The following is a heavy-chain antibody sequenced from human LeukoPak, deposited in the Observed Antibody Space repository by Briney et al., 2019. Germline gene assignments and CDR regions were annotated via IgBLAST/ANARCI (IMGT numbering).Heavy chain of an antibody. J-gene: IGHJ4*02. V-gene: IGHV4-59*08. Sequence: SETLSLTCTASGGSINNFYFSWIRQPPGKGLECIGYISATGDTNSNPSLKSRVTMSIDRSKNQVSLRLRSVSAADTAIYYCARHYNYDTGGDPFDYWGQGILVTVSS. CDR2: ISATGDT. CDR3: ARHYNYDTGGDPFDY. D-gene: IGHD2-21*02. CDR1: GGSINNFY.